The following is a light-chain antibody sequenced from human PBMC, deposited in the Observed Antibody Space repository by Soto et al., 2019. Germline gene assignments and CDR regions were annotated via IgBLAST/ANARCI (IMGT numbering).Light chain of an antibody. CDR3: SSYAGSNIVV. V-gene: IGLV2-8*01. Sequence: QSARTQPPSASGSPGQSVTISCTGSSSDVGGYNYVSWYQQHPGKAPKLMIYDVSKRPSGVPDRFSGSKSGNTASLTVSGLQAEDEADYYCSSYAGSNIVVFGGGTKLTVL. CDR1: SSDVGGYNY. J-gene: IGLJ2*01. CDR2: DVS.